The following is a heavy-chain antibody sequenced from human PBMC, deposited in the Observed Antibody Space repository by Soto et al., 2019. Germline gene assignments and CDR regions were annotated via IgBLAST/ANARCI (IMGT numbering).Heavy chain of an antibody. CDR1: GGSISSYY. CDR3: ARDSAVAGTGVLNYYYYGMDV. D-gene: IGHD6-19*01. V-gene: IGHV4-59*01. J-gene: IGHJ6*02. CDR2: IYYSGST. Sequence: SETLSLTCTVSGGSISSYYWSWIRQPPGKGLEWIGYIYYSGSTNYNPSLKSRVTISVDTSKNQFSLKLSSVTAADTAVYYCARDSAVAGTGVLNYYYYGMDVWGQGTTVTVSS.